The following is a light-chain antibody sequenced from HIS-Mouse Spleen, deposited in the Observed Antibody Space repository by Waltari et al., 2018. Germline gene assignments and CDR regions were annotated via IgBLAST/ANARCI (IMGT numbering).Light chain of an antibody. V-gene: IGLV2-8*01. CDR3: SSYAGSKNVV. J-gene: IGLJ2*01. CDR1: SSDVGGYNY. Sequence: QSALTQPPSASGSPGQSVTISCTGTSSDVGGYNYVSCYQQHPGKAPKLMSYEVSKRPSGVPDRFSGSKSGNTASLTVSGLQAEDEADYYCSSYAGSKNVVFGGGTKLTVL. CDR2: EVS.